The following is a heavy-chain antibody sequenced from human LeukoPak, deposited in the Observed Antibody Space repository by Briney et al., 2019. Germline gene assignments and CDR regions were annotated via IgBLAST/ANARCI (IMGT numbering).Heavy chain of an antibody. D-gene: IGHD2-15*01. CDR1: GFTFDDYG. CDR2: INWNGGST. V-gene: IGHV3-20*04. J-gene: IGHJ4*02. Sequence: PGGSLRLSCAASGFTFDDYGMSWVRQGPGKGLEGVSGINWNGGSTGYADSVKGRFTISRDNAKNSLYLQMNSLRAEDTAVYYCAREYCSGGSCKYFDYWGQGTLVTVSS. CDR3: AREYCSGGSCKYFDY.